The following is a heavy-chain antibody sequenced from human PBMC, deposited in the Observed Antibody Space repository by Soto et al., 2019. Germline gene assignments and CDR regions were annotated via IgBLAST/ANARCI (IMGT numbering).Heavy chain of an antibody. CDR1: GFTFSSYA. V-gene: IGHV3-23*01. CDR2: ISGSGGST. J-gene: IGHJ5*02. CDR3: AKDGGFWSGYSNWFDHSNWYDP. D-gene: IGHD3-3*01. Sequence: PGGSLRLSCAASGFTFSSYAMSWVRQAPGKGLEWVSAISGSGGSTYYADSVKGRFTISRDNSKNTLYLQMNSLRAEDTAVYYCAKDGGFWSGYSNWFDHSNWYDPWGQGTLVTVSS.